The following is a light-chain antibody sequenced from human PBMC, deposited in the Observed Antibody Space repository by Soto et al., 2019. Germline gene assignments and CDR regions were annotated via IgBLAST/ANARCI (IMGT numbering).Light chain of an antibody. V-gene: IGKV1-5*03. CDR1: QSISSW. Sequence: DIQMTQSPSTLSASVGDRVTITCRASQSISSWLAWYQQKPGKAPKLLIYKASSLESGVPSRFSGSGSETEFTLTISRLQPDDFANYYCQQYNRYPTFGQGTKLEIK. J-gene: IGKJ2*01. CDR3: QQYNRYPT. CDR2: KAS.